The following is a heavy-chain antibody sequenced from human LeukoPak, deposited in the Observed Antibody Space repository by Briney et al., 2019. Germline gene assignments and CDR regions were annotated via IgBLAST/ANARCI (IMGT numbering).Heavy chain of an antibody. D-gene: IGHD3-22*01. V-gene: IGHV5-10-1*01. J-gene: IGHJ5*02. CDR2: IDASDSYT. Sequence: GESLKISCKGSGYSFTNYSITWVRQMPGKGLEWMGTIDASDSYTTSNPSFQGHVTILVDKSISTAYLQWSRLKASDTAMYDCARHSSGGTWLDHWGQGTPVTVSS. CDR3: ARHSSGGTWLDH. CDR1: GYSFTNYS.